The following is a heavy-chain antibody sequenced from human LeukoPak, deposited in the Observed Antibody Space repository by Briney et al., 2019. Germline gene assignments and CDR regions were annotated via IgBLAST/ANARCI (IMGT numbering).Heavy chain of an antibody. CDR3: ARADGGYNLCY. D-gene: IGHD5-24*01. V-gene: IGHV4-38-2*02. CDR2: IHHSGST. Sequence: PSETLSLTCIVSGYSISSGYYWGWIRQPPGKGLERIGMIHHSGSTYYNPSLKSRVTISVDTSKNQFSLKLSSVTAADTAVYYCARADGGYNLCYWGQGTLVTVSS. J-gene: IGHJ4*02. CDR1: GYSISSGYY.